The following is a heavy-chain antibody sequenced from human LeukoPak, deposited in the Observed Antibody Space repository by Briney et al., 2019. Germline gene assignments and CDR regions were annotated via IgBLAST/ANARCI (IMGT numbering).Heavy chain of an antibody. CDR1: GFTFSSCA. J-gene: IGHJ3*02. CDR2: ISGSGDNT. CDR3: AKDSYGYNLWGAFDI. D-gene: IGHD5-24*01. V-gene: IGHV3-23*01. Sequence: GGSLRLSCAASGFTFSSCAMSWVRQAPGKGLEWVSTISGSGDNTYYADSVKGRFTISRDNSKNTLDIQMNSLRAEDTAVYYCAKDSYGYNLWGAFDIWGQGTMVTVSS.